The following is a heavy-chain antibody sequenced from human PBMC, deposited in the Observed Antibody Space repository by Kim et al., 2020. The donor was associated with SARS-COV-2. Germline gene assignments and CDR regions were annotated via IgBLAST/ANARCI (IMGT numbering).Heavy chain of an antibody. CDR1: GFTFSSYA. J-gene: IGHJ4*02. Sequence: GGSLRLSCTASGFTFSSYAMRWVRQAPGKGPEWVSGISGSGGGTTSYSDSVKGCVTITIDNSKETLFLEMNSQRAEDTAPYYCSKAWNLEVIPGCFEWWGQGTLVTVSS. CDR3: SKAWNLEVIPGCFEW. V-gene: IGHV3-23*01. CDR2: ISGSGGGT. D-gene: IGHD1-1*01.